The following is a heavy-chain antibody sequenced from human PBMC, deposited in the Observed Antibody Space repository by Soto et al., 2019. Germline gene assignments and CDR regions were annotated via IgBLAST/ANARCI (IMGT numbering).Heavy chain of an antibody. J-gene: IGHJ3*02. Sequence: ASVKVSCKASGYTFTSYAMHWVRQAPGQRLEWMGWINAGNGNTKYSQKFQGRVTITRDTSASTAYMELSSLRSEDTAVYYCARDKGGLTYAFDIWGQGTMVTVSS. CDR1: GYTFTSYA. V-gene: IGHV1-3*01. D-gene: IGHD6-25*01. CDR3: ARDKGGLTYAFDI. CDR2: INAGNGNT.